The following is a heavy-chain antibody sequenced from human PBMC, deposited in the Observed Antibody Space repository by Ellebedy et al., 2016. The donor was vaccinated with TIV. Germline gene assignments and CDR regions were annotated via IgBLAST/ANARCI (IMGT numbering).Heavy chain of an antibody. CDR1: GFTFSSYG. V-gene: IGHV3-33*01. D-gene: IGHD6-19*01. Sequence: PGGSLRLSCAASGFTFSSYGMHWVRQAPGKGLEWVAVIWYDGTNKYYADSLKGRFIISRDNSKNTLYLQMNSLRAEDTAVYYCARDITGAVAGYYYYGMDVWGQGTTVTVSS. CDR3: ARDITGAVAGYYYYGMDV. J-gene: IGHJ6*02. CDR2: IWYDGTNK.